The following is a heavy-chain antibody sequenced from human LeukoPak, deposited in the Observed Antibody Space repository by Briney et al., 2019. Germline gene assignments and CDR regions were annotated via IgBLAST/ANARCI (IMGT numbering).Heavy chain of an antibody. J-gene: IGHJ4*02. V-gene: IGHV3-21*01. CDR3: ARELPGYGSLSGFGGGDY. Sequence: GGSLRLSCAASGFTFSSYSMNWVRQAPGKGLEWVSSISSSSSYIYYADSVKGRFTISRDNAKNSLYLQMNSLRAEATAVSYCARELPGYGSLSGFGGGDYWGQGTLVTVSS. CDR2: ISSSSSYI. CDR1: GFTFSSYS. D-gene: IGHD3-9*01.